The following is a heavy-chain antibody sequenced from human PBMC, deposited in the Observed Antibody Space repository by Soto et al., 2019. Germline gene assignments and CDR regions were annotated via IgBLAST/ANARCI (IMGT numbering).Heavy chain of an antibody. CDR1: GYTFTSYD. CDR3: ARIAEAAVDAFDI. CDR2: MNPNSGNT. Sequence: ASVKVSCKASGYTFTSYDINWVRQATGQGLEWMGWMNPNSGNTGYAQKFQGRVTMTRNTSISTAYMELSSLRSEDTAVYYCARIAEAAVDAFDIWGQGTMVTVSS. V-gene: IGHV1-8*01. D-gene: IGHD6-13*01. J-gene: IGHJ3*02.